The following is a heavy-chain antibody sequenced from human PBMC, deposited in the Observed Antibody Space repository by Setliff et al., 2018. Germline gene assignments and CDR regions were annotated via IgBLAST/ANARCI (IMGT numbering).Heavy chain of an antibody. J-gene: IGHJ4*02. CDR3: ARHGGGTPDYYESRGFDS. CDR2: IGSSGRT. Sequence: PSETLSLTCTVSGGSITSGGYYWNWIRHLPGKGLKWIGYIGSSGRTYYNPSLKSRIIISADASKNQFPLRLTSVTAADAALYYCARHGGGTPDYYESRGFDSWGQGTQVTVSS. CDR1: GGSITSGGYY. V-gene: IGHV4-31*03. D-gene: IGHD3-22*01.